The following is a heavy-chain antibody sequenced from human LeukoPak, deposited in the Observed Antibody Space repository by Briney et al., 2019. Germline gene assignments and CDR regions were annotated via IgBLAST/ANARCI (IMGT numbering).Heavy chain of an antibody. Sequence: GRSLRLSCAASGFTFDDYAMHWVRQAPGKGLEWVSGISWNSGSIGYADSVKGRFTISRDNAKNSLYLQMNSLRAEDTALYYCAKSVAIYFYYGLDVWGQGTTVTVSS. CDR3: AKSVAIYFYYGLDV. D-gene: IGHD3-3*01. CDR1: GFTFDDYA. CDR2: ISWNSGSI. V-gene: IGHV3-9*01. J-gene: IGHJ6*02.